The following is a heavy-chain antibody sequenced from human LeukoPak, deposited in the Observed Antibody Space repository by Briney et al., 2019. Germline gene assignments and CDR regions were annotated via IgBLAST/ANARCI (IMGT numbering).Heavy chain of an antibody. V-gene: IGHV2-5*01. Sequence: SGPTLVKPTQTLTLTCTFSGFSLSTSAVGVGWIRQPPGKALEWLALIYWNDDKRYSPSLKSRLTITKDTSKNQVVLTMTNMDPVYTATYYCAHRPSGWYYFDYWGQGTLVSVSS. J-gene: IGHJ4*02. CDR1: GFSLSTSAVG. CDR2: IYWNDDK. CDR3: AHRPSGWYYFDY. D-gene: IGHD6-19*01.